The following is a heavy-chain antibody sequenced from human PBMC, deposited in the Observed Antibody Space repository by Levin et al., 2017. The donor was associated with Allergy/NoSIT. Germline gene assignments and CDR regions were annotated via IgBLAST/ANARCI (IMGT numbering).Heavy chain of an antibody. J-gene: IGHJ6*04. Sequence: RPGGSLRLSCAASGFTFSSYGMHWVRQAPGKGLEWVAVISHDGSNKYYADSVKGRFTISRDDSKNTLYLQMNSLRAEDTAVFYCAKPLGIGEAGWLESGLDVWGKGTTVTVSS. D-gene: IGHD6-13*01. CDR3: AKPLGIGEAGWLESGLDV. CDR1: GFTFSSYG. CDR2: ISHDGSNK. V-gene: IGHV3-30*18.